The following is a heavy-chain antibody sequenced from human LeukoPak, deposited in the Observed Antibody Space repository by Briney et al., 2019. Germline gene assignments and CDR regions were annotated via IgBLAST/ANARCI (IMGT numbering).Heavy chain of an antibody. V-gene: IGHV6-1*01. D-gene: IGHD2-21*02. CDR3: ARGEIVVTAIRHYYYYMDV. CDR2: TYYRSKWYN. J-gene: IGHJ6*03. Sequence: SQTLSLTCAISGDSVSSNSAAWNWIRQSPSRGLEWLGRTYYRSKWYNDCAVSVKSRITINPDTSKNQFSLQLNSVTPEDTAVYYCARGEIVVTAIRHYYYYMDVWGKGTTVTVSS. CDR1: GDSVSSNSAA.